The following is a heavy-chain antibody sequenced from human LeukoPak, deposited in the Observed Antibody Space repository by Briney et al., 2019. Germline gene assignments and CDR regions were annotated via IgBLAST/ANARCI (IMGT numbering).Heavy chain of an antibody. D-gene: IGHD2-21*01. CDR3: ARGKSQVINDYYYYGMDV. Sequence: SETLSPTCTVSGGSISSYYWSWIRQPPGKGLEWIGYIYYSGSTNYNPSLKSRVTISVDTSKNQFSLKLSSVTAADTAVYYCARGKSQVINDYYYYGMDVWGQGTTVTVSS. J-gene: IGHJ6*02. V-gene: IGHV4-59*01. CDR1: GGSISSYY. CDR2: IYYSGST.